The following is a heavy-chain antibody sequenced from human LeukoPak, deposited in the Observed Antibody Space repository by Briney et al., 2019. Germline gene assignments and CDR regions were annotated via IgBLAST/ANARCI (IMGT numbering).Heavy chain of an antibody. Sequence: PGGSLRLSCAASGFTFSSYWMSWVRQAPGKGLEWVANIKQDGSEKYYVDSVKGRFTISRDNSKNTLYLQMNSLRVEDTAVYYCARAGYSYGHTGFYDYWGQGTLVTVSS. CDR3: ARAGYSYGHTGFYDY. J-gene: IGHJ4*02. CDR2: IKQDGSEK. CDR1: GFTFSSYW. D-gene: IGHD5-18*01. V-gene: IGHV3-7*01.